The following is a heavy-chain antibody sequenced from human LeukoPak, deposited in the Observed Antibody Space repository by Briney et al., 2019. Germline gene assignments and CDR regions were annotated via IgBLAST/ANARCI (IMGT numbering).Heavy chain of an antibody. Sequence: PSETLSLTCTVSGGSISSYYWSWIRQPPGKGLEWIAYIYYSGSTNYNPSLKSRVTISVDTSKNQFSLNLGSVTAADTAVYYCGRVGGSGSYYYGMDVWGQGTTVTVSS. CDR1: GGSISSYY. CDR2: IYYSGST. J-gene: IGHJ6*02. CDR3: GRVGGSGSYYYGMDV. V-gene: IGHV4-59*01. D-gene: IGHD3-10*01.